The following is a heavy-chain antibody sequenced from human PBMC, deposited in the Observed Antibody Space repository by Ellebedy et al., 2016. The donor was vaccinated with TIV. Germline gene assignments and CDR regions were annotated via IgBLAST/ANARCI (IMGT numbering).Heavy chain of an antibody. D-gene: IGHD3-10*01. CDR3: ARWFGELLYVRWFDP. V-gene: IGHV4-39*01. J-gene: IGHJ5*02. Sequence: SETLSLTCTVSGDSISRSSYYWGWIRQPPGKGLEWIGSIYYSGSTDYNPSLKSRVTISADTSKNEISLRRSSVTAADTAVYYCARWFGELLYVRWFDPWGQGTLVTVSS. CDR2: IYYSGST. CDR1: GDSISRSSYY.